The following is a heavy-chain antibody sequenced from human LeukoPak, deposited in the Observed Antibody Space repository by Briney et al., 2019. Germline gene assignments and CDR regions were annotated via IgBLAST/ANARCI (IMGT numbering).Heavy chain of an antibody. CDR3: ARRPVAAEYFQH. CDR2: ISYDESKI. CDR1: GFTFSSYS. D-gene: IGHD6-25*01. Sequence: PGGSLRLSCAASGFTFSSYSMNWVRQAPGEGLEWVAVISYDESKIYYADSVKGRFTISRDLSTNTLYLQMNSLTTEDTAMYFCARRPVAAEYFQHWGQGTLVTVSS. J-gene: IGHJ1*01. V-gene: IGHV3-30*03.